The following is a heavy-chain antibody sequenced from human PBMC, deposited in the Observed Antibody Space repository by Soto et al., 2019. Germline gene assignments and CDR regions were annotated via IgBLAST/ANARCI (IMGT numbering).Heavy chain of an antibody. V-gene: IGHV3-23*01. CDR1: GFTLSNYG. CDR2: ISGAGDTT. J-gene: IGHJ4*02. Sequence: EVRLLESGGGLVQPGGSLRLSCEGSGFTLSNYGMDWVRQAPGKGLEWISFISGAGDTTYYADSVKGRFIISRDNSKNTLYLQMNNLRAEDTAIYYSAKSFTQSNVWRAYRHKTHFDYWGQGALVTVTS. D-gene: IGHD3-16*02. CDR3: AKSFTQSNVWRAYRHKTHFDY.